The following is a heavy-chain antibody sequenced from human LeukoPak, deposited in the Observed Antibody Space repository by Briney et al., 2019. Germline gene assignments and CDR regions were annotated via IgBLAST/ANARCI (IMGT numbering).Heavy chain of an antibody. Sequence: GGSLRLSCAASGFTFSSYAMSWVRQAPGKGLEWVSAISGSGGSTYYADSVKGRFTISRDNSKSTLYLQMNSLRAEDTAVYYCARVDSGSVDYWGQGTLVTVSS. CDR1: GFTFSSYA. J-gene: IGHJ4*02. D-gene: IGHD3-10*01. CDR3: ARVDSGSVDY. CDR2: ISGSGGST. V-gene: IGHV3-23*01.